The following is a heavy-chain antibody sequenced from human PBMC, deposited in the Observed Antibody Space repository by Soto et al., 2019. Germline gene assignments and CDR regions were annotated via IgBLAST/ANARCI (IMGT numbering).Heavy chain of an antibody. Sequence: QVHLVQSGAEVKKPGASVKVSCKGSGYDFTTYGITWVRQAPGQGLEWMAWISAHNGNTDYAQKLQGRVTVTRDTAAGTAYMELRSLRSDDTAVDYCARGRYGDYWGQGALVTVSS. D-gene: IGHD1-1*01. J-gene: IGHJ4*02. CDR2: ISAHNGNT. V-gene: IGHV1-18*01. CDR1: GYDFTTYG. CDR3: ARGRYGDY.